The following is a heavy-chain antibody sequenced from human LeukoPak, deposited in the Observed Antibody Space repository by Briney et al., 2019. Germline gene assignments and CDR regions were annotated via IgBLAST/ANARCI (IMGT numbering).Heavy chain of an antibody. Sequence: ASVKVSCKASGGTFSSYAISWVRQAPGQGLEWMGGIIPIFGTANYAQKFQGRVTITTDESTTTAYMELSSLRSEDTAVYYCAISERSYYFDYWGQGTLVTVSS. CDR1: GGTFSSYA. D-gene: IGHD1-1*01. J-gene: IGHJ4*02. V-gene: IGHV1-69*05. CDR2: IIPIFGTA. CDR3: AISERSYYFDY.